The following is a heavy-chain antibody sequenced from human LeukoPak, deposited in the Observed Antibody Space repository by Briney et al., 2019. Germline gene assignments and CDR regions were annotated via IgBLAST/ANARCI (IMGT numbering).Heavy chain of an antibody. CDR2: IGADGGGI. Sequence: PGGSLRLSCAASGFPFSSFVMNWVRQAPGKGLEWVSVIGADGGGIHYADSVKGRFTISRDNSKNTLFLQMDTVTAEDTAVYYCVTSWNRQQRDYWGQGILVTVSS. CDR3: VTSWNRQQRDY. V-gene: IGHV3-23*01. J-gene: IGHJ4*02. D-gene: IGHD1-1*01. CDR1: GFPFSSFV.